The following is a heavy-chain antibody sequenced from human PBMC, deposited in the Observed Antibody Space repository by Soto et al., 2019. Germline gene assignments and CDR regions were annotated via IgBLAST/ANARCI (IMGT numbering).Heavy chain of an antibody. CDR2: IYYSGST. Sequence: SETLSLTCTVSGGSISSYYWSWIRQPPGKGLEWIGYIYYSGSTNYNPSLKSRVTISVDTSKNQFSLKLSSVTAADTAVYYCARGGGGGGIQLWLEFDYWGQGTLVTVSS. CDR3: ARGGGGGGIQLWLEFDY. D-gene: IGHD5-18*01. CDR1: GGSISSYY. V-gene: IGHV4-59*01. J-gene: IGHJ4*02.